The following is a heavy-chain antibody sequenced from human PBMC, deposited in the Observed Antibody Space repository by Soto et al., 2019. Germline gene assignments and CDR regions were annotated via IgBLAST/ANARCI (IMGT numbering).Heavy chain of an antibody. Sequence: QVQLVQSGAEVKKPGASVKVSCKASGYTFTSYGISWVRQAPGQGVEWMGWSNAYNGNTNYAQKLKARDTTTTDTSTSTAYMELRSPRSDDTVVFYCARDPVAGTYFDYWGQGTLVTVSS. CDR1: GYTFTSYG. J-gene: IGHJ4*02. V-gene: IGHV1-18*01. CDR3: ARDPVAGTYFDY. CDR2: SNAYNGNT. D-gene: IGHD6-19*01.